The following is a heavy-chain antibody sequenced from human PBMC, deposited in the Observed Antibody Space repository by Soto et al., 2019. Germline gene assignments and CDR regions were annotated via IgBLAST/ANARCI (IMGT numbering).Heavy chain of an antibody. CDR1: GFTFSTYG. CDR3: ARDPVHNIGGYFDY. CDR2: IWSDGSKQ. V-gene: IGHV3-33*01. J-gene: IGHJ4*02. Sequence: QVKLVESGRGVVQPGRSLRLSCTASGFTFSTYGMHWVRQAPGKGLEWVSAIWSDGSKQHYADSVKGRFSISRDNSKNTVYLQVNSLRAEDTAVYYCARDPVHNIGGYFDYWGQGTLVTVSS. D-gene: IGHD3-22*01.